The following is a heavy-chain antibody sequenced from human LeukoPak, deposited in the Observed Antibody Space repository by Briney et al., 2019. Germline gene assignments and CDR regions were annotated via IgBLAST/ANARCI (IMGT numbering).Heavy chain of an antibody. CDR1: GGTFSSYA. V-gene: IGHV1-69*13. D-gene: IGHD6-13*01. J-gene: IGHJ5*02. Sequence: SVKVSCKASGGTFSSYAISWVRQAPGQGLEWMGGIIPIFGTANYAQKFQGRVTITADESTSTAYMELSSLRSEDTAVYYCARVGIEAAAGTGWFDPWGQGTLVTVSS. CDR2: IIPIFGTA. CDR3: ARVGIEAAAGTGWFDP.